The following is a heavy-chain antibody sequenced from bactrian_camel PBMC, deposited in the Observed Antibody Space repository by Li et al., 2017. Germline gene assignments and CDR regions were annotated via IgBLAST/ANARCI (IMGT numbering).Heavy chain of an antibody. D-gene: IGHD3*01. J-gene: IGHJ6*01. V-gene: IGHV3S40*01. CDR3: AAERVPSSSDTCSGSWCYDNYRADFGY. CDR2: INSGGGYQ. CDR1: GFTFSNFY. Sequence: VQLVESGGGLVQPGGSLRLSCAASGFTFSNFYMSWVRQAPGKGLEWVSGINSGGGYQYYADSVRGRFTISQDNGRNTVYLQMSSVKPEDTAMYYCAAERVPSSSDTCSGSWCYDNYRADFGYWGQGTQVTVS.